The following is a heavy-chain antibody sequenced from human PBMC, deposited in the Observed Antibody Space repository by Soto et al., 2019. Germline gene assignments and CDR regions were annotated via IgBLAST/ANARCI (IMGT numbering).Heavy chain of an antibody. D-gene: IGHD3-9*01. CDR2: IYYSGST. J-gene: IGHJ6*02. CDR1: GGSISSGDYY. V-gene: IGHV4-30-4*01. CDR3: ARDHYVYDILTGDGYCYGMDV. Sequence: SETLSLTCTVSGGSISSGDYYWSWIRQPPGKGLEWIGYIYYSGSTYYNPSLKSRVTISVDTSKNQFSLKLSSVTAADTAVYYCARDHYVYDILTGDGYCYGMDVWGRGTTVPVSS.